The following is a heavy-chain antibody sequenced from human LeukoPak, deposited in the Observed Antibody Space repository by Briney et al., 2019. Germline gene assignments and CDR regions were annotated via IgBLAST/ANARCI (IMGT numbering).Heavy chain of an antibody. CDR1: GCSISSYY. CDR2: IYYSGST. J-gene: IGHJ4*02. D-gene: IGHD6-13*01. V-gene: IGHV4-59*13. Sequence: PSETLSLTCTVSGCSISSYYWSWIRQPPGKGLEWIGYIYYSGSTNYNPSLKSRVTISVDTSKNQFSLKLSSVTAADTAVYYCASLYSSSWSGSFDYWGQGTLVTVSS. CDR3: ASLYSSSWSGSFDY.